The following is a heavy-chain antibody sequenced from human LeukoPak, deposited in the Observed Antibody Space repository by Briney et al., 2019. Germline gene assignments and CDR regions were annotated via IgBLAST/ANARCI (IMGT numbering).Heavy chain of an antibody. CDR3: AKLGSPRAF. J-gene: IGHJ4*02. CDR2: IYYFGNT. Sequence: PSENLSLTCSVSGGSIDTYYWSRIRQSPGKGLEWIGYIYYFGNTDYNPSLKSRVTISVDTSKNQFSLNLRSVTAADTAVYYCAKLGSPRAFWGQGILVRVSS. CDR1: GGSIDTYY. D-gene: IGHD7-27*01. V-gene: IGHV4-59*01.